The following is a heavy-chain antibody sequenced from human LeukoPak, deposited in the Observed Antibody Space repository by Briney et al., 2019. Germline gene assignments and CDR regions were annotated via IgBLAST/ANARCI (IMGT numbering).Heavy chain of an antibody. CDR2: ISSSSSYI. D-gene: IGHD3-10*01. V-gene: IGHV3-21*01. CDR3: ARELALVRGVISG. CDR1: GFTFSSYS. J-gene: IGHJ4*02. Sequence: GGSLRLSXAASGFTFSSYSMNWVRQAPGKGLEWVSSISSSSSYIYYADSVKGRFTISRDNAKNSLYLQMNSLRAEDTAVYYCARELALVRGVISGWGQGTLVTVSS.